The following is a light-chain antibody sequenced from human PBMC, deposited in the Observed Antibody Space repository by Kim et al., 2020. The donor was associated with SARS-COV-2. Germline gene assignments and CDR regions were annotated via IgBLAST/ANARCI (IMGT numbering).Light chain of an antibody. CDR2: GTS. J-gene: IGKJ1*01. CDR1: QSVSSD. Sequence: ELVMTQSPVTLSVSPGERATLSCRASQSVSSDLAWFQQKAGQAPRLLIYGTSTRATGVPARFSGSGSGTEFTLIISSLQSEDFAVYFCHQYNKWPRTFGQGTKVDIK. CDR3: HQYNKWPRT. V-gene: IGKV3-15*01.